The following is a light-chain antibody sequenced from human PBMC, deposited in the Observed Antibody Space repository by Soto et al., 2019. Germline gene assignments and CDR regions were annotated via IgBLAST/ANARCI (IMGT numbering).Light chain of an antibody. CDR2: GAS. V-gene: IGKV3-20*01. CDR3: QQYGSSVWT. CDR1: QSVSSSY. Sequence: EIVLPQSPGTLSLSPGERATLSCRASQSVSSSYLAWYRQKPGQAPRLLIYGASSRATGIPDRFSGSGSGTDFTLTIIRLEPEDFAVYYCQQYGSSVWTFGQGTKVDIK. J-gene: IGKJ1*01.